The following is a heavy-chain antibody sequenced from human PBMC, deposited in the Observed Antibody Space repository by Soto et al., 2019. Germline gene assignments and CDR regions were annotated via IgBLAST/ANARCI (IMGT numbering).Heavy chain of an antibody. CDR3: TRDRGYQTFDF. CDR2: INNDGSET. CDR1: GFTFSNYW. Sequence: EVHLAESGGGLVQPGGSLRLSCAASGFTFSNYWMNWVHQAPGKGPERGANINNDGSETYYVDSVKGRFIISRDNTKNSLYLQMNSLRAEDTAVFYCTRDRGYQTFDFWGEGTLVTVSS. V-gene: IGHV3-7*03. D-gene: IGHD2-2*01. J-gene: IGHJ4*02.